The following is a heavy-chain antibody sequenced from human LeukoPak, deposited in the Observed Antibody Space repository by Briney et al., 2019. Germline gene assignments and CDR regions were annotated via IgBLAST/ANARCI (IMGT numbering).Heavy chain of an antibody. CDR1: GFTFSSYA. V-gene: IGHV3-30*04. D-gene: IGHD2-15*01. J-gene: IGHJ4*03. Sequence: GRSLRLSCAASGFTFSSYAMHWVRQAPGKGLEWVAVISYDGSNKYYADSVKGRFTISRDNSKNTLYLQMNSLRAEDTAVYYCARDQGAIVFSYYFDYWGQGTMVTV. CDR3: ARDQGAIVFSYYFDY. CDR2: ISYDGSNK.